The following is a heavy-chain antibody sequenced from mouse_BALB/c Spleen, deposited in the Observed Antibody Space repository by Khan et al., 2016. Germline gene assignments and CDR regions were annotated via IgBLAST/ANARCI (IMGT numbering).Heavy chain of an antibody. CDR2: IWSGGST. J-gene: IGHJ3*01. D-gene: IGHD1-3*01. CDR3: PRRDDNNGFFSY. CDR1: GFSLSGYG. V-gene: IGHV2-2*02. Sequence: QVQLQQSGPGLVQPSQSLSITCTFSGFSLSGYGIHWIRQSPGKGLEWLGVIWSGGSTDYNAAFISRLNISTDNSKSQVFFKMNSLQPNDTAIYYCPRRDDNNGFFSYWGQGTQVTVSA.